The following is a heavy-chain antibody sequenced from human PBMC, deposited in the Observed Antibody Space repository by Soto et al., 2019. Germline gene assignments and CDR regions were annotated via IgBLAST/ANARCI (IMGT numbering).Heavy chain of an antibody. Sequence: EVQLVESGGGLVKPGGSLRVSCAASGFIFSSYTMNWVRQAPGKGLEWVSSISASSTYIYYADSLKGRFTISRDNAYIALYLQMNSLRAEDTAVYYCARGWLRDPWMYWGQGTLVTVSS. CDR2: ISASSTYI. CDR3: ARGWLRDPWMY. J-gene: IGHJ4*02. CDR1: GFIFSSYT. V-gene: IGHV3-21*01. D-gene: IGHD5-12*01.